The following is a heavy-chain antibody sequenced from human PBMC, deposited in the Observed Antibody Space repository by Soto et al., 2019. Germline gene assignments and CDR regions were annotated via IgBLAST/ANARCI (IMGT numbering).Heavy chain of an antibody. D-gene: IGHD3-3*01. J-gene: IGHJ3*02. Sequence: QLHLVQSGAVVKKPGASVTVSCSASGYPVTAYYMHWVRQAPGRGLEWMGGINPATGAAKYTQTFRGRVTMPRDPSTGTVFMELGGLTSGDPAVFYCARGGGVGVAGSAAFEMWGQGTLVTVSS. V-gene: IGHV1-2*02. CDR2: INPATGAA. CDR1: GYPVTAYY. CDR3: ARGGGVGVAGSAAFEM.